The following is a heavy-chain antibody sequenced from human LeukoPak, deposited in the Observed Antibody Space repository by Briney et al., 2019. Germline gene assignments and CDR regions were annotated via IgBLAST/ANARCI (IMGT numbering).Heavy chain of an antibody. Sequence: SVKVSCKASGYTFTGYYMHWVRQAPGQGLEWMGGIIPIFGTANYAQKFQGRVTITADKSTSTAYMELSSLRSEDTAVYYCARGGGYFLIDAFDIWGLGTMVTVSS. V-gene: IGHV1-69*06. CDR2: IIPIFGTA. J-gene: IGHJ3*02. CDR3: ARGGGYFLIDAFDI. D-gene: IGHD5-24*01. CDR1: GYTFTGYY.